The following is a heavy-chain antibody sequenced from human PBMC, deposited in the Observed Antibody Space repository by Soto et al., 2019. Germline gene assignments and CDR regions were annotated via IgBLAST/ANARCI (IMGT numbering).Heavy chain of an antibody. V-gene: IGHV4-31*03. CDR1: GGSISSGGYY. J-gene: IGHJ4*02. Sequence: SETMSLTCTVSGGSISSGGYYWSWIRQHPGKGLEWIGYIYYSGSTYYNPSLKSRVTISVDTSKNQFSLKLSSVTAADTAVYYCARDFLSYHAGTTTDYWGQGTLVTVSS. CDR2: IYYSGST. CDR3: ARDFLSYHAGTTTDY. D-gene: IGHD1-7*01.